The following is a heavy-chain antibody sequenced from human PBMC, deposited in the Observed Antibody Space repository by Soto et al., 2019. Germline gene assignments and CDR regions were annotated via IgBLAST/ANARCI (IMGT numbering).Heavy chain of an antibody. V-gene: IGHV3-30-3*01. CDR3: ARNTDHRLVRGWLDP. CDR2: ISHDGSHE. CDR1: GLTFISSA. J-gene: IGHJ5*02. Sequence: PGGSLRLSCAASGLTFISSAMHWVRQAPGKGLEWVAMISHDGSHEYYGDSVKGRFSVSRDNSHNILHLQMNSPRIEDTAVYFCARNTDHRLVRGWLDPWGQGTLVTVSS. D-gene: IGHD3-10*01.